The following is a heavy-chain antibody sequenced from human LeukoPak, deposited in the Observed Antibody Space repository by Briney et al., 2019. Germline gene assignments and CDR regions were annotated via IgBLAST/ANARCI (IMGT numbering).Heavy chain of an antibody. J-gene: IGHJ4*02. CDR3: AKADGSYKTLIDY. V-gene: IGHV3-23*01. D-gene: IGHD3-10*01. Sequence: GGSLRLSCAASGFTFSICAMNWVRQAPGKGLEWVSGISGSGGSTYYADSVKGRFTISRDSSKNTVYLQMNSLTAEDTALYYWAKADGSYKTLIDYWGQGTLVTVSS. CDR2: ISGSGGST. CDR1: GFTFSICA.